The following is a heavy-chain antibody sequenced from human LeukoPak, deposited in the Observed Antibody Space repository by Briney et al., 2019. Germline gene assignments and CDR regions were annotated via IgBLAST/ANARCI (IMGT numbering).Heavy chain of an antibody. Sequence: PGGSLRLSCAASGXTYSNYWMSWVRQAPGKGLEWVANIKHDGSEKYYVDSVKGRFTISRDNAKNSLYLQMNSLRAEDTAVYHCARMATHNFDFWGQGTLVTVSS. D-gene: IGHD5-24*01. J-gene: IGHJ4*02. CDR2: IKHDGSEK. V-gene: IGHV3-7*04. CDR1: GXTYSNYW. CDR3: ARMATHNFDF.